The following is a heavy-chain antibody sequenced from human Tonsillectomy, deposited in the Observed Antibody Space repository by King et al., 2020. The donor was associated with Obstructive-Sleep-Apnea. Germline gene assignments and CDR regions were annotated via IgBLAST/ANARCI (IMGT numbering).Heavy chain of an antibody. CDR3: ARGAAVAGTAKIYS. V-gene: IGHV4-39*07. D-gene: IGHD6-19*01. CDR2: FYNSDSI. Sequence: LQLQESGPGLVKPSETLFLIFTVSGDSVISTRYYWGWSRQPPGEGGGWIGRFYNSDSIHYNPSLKSGVTSSLDASKNQFSLRVCAVPAAAPAVYYCARGAAVAGTAKIYSWGQGTLVTVSS. J-gene: IGHJ4*02. CDR1: GDSVISTRYY.